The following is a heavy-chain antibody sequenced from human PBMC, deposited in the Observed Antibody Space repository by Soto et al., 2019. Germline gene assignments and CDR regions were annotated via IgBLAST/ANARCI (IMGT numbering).Heavy chain of an antibody. CDR3: VRVGVVARPY. D-gene: IGHD2-21*01. Sequence: GGSLRLSCEVSGLTISKFEMTWVRQAPGKGLERGSSISSDGATMYYAESVKGRFTNSRDNDKNSLYLQMNSLKGEDTATYYCVRVGVVARPYWGQGTPVTVSS. J-gene: IGHJ4*02. V-gene: IGHV3-48*03. CDR2: ISSDGATM. CDR1: GLTISKFE.